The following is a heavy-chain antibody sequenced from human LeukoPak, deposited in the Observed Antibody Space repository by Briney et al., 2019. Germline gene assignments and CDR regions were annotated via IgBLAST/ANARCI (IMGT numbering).Heavy chain of an antibody. V-gene: IGHV3-30*03. Sequence: PGRSLRLSCAASGFTFSSYVMHWVRQAPGKGLEWVAVISYDGSNKYYADSVKGRFTISRDNPKNTLYLQMNSLRAEDTAVCYCATTARNSAWFKVIDYWGRGTLVTVSS. D-gene: IGHD6-19*01. CDR1: GFTFSSYV. CDR2: ISYDGSNK. CDR3: ATTARNSAWFKVIDY. J-gene: IGHJ4*02.